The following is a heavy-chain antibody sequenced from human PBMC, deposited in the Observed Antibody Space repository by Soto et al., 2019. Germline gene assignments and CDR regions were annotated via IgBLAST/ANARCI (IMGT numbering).Heavy chain of an antibody. CDR3: ARSGRSPDY. CDR2: ISSSSSYI. Sequence: EVQLVESGGGLVKPGGSLRLSCAASGFIFSAYTMNWVRQAPGKGLEWVSSISSSSSYIDYADSVRGRFTISRDNAKNSLHLQMNSLRAEDTAVFYCARSGRSPDYWGQGTLVIVSS. D-gene: IGHD1-26*01. CDR1: GFIFSAYT. V-gene: IGHV3-21*01. J-gene: IGHJ4*02.